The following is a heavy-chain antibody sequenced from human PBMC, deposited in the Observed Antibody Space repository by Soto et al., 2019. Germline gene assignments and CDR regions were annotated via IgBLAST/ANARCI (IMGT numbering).Heavy chain of an antibody. V-gene: IGHV3-30*18. Sequence: QVQLVESGGGVVQPGRSLRLSCAASGFTFSSYGMHWVRQAPGKGLEWVAVISYDGSNKYYADSVKGRFTISRDNSKNTLYLQMNSLRAEDTAVYYCAKVNKGYCSCGSCYSFDYWGQGTLVTVSS. CDR2: ISYDGSNK. CDR3: AKVNKGYCSCGSCYSFDY. CDR1: GFTFSSYG. D-gene: IGHD2-15*01. J-gene: IGHJ4*02.